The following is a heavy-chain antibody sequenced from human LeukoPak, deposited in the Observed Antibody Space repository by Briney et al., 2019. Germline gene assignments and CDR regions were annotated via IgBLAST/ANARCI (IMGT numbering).Heavy chain of an antibody. CDR3: ARDSLPHYYTSGSQNPADY. CDR2: INPSGGST. CDR1: GYTLTSYR. J-gene: IGHJ4*02. D-gene: IGHD3-10*01. Sequence: GASVKVSCKASGYTLTSYRIHWVRQAPGLGLEWMGIINPSGGSTSYTQKFQGRVTMTRDTSTSTVYMELSSLRSEDTAVYYCARDSLPHYYTSGSQNPADYWGQGTLVTVSS. V-gene: IGHV1-46*01.